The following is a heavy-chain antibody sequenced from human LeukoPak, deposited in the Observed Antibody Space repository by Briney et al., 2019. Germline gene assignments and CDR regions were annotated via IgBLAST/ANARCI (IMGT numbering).Heavy chain of an antibody. CDR3: AHRRGSFDY. D-gene: IGHD2-15*01. CDR1: GFSLSTSGVG. CDR2: IYWDDDK. Sequence: ASGPTRVNPTQTLTLTCTFSGFSLSTSGVGVCCIRHPPAKALEWLALIYWDDDKRYSTSMKSRLTITKDTSKNQVVLTMTNMDPVDTATYYCAHRRGSFDYWGQGTLVTVSS. V-gene: IGHV2-5*02. J-gene: IGHJ4*02.